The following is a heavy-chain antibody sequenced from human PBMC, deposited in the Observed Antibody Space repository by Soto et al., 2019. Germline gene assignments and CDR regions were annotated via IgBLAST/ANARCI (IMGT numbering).Heavy chain of an antibody. CDR2: IYYSGST. Sequence: PSETLSLTCTVSGASISSYYWSWIRQPPGKGLEWIGYIYYSGSTNYNPSLKSRVTISVDTSKNHFSLKVSSVTAADTAVYYCARGTTAEYWGQGILVTVS. J-gene: IGHJ4*02. CDR1: GASISSYY. V-gene: IGHV4-59*01. D-gene: IGHD4-17*01. CDR3: ARGTTAEY.